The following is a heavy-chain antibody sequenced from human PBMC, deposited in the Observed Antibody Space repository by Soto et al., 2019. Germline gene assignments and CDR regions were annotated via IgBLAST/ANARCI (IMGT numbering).Heavy chain of an antibody. CDR3: AKSKGYGDSWPYHGMDV. J-gene: IGHJ6*02. Sequence: GGSLRLSCAASGFTFSSYGMHWVRQAPGKGLEWVAVIWYDGSNKYYADSVKGRFTISRDNSKNTLYLQMTSLRSEDTSVYYCAKSKGYGDSWPYHGMDVWGQGTTVTVSS. V-gene: IGHV3-30*02. CDR2: IWYDGSNK. CDR1: GFTFSSYG. D-gene: IGHD6-13*01.